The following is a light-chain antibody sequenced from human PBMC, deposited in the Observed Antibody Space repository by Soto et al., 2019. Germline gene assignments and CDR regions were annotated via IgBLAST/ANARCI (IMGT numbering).Light chain of an antibody. CDR1: SSDVGSYNV. CDR3: CSYADSSTYV. V-gene: IGLV2-23*01. J-gene: IGLJ1*01. CDR2: EGS. Sequence: CALTRPAYVSVAPGQSITISCTGTSSDVGSYNVVSRYQQHPGKAPKLMIYEGSKRPSGVSNRFSGSKSGNTASLTISGLQAEDEADYYCCSYADSSTYVFGTGTKVTVL.